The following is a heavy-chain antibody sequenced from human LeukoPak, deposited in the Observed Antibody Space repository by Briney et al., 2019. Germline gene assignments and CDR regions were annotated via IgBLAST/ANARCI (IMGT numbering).Heavy chain of an antibody. CDR1: GGSISSYY. CDR3: ARVPPGSYDYVWGSYRPNPGFDY. D-gene: IGHD3-16*02. Sequence: SETLSLTCTVSGGSISSYYWSWIRQPAGKGLEWIGRIYTSGSTNYNPSLKSRVTMSVDTSKNQFSLKLSSVTAADTAVYYCARVPPGSYDYVWGSYRPNPGFDYWGQGTLVTVSS. J-gene: IGHJ4*02. V-gene: IGHV4-4*07. CDR2: IYTSGST.